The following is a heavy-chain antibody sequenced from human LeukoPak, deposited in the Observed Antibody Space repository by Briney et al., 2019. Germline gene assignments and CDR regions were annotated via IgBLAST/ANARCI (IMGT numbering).Heavy chain of an antibody. V-gene: IGHV1-2*02. Sequence: ASVKVSCKASGYSFTGYYMHWVRQAPGQGLEWMGWINPYSGGTNYAQKFQGRVTMTRDTSISTAYMELSRLRSDDTAVYYCVRDRTKYCSSTSCPLDYWGQGTLVTVSS. D-gene: IGHD2-2*01. J-gene: IGHJ4*02. CDR1: GYSFTGYY. CDR3: VRDRTKYCSSTSCPLDY. CDR2: INPYSGGT.